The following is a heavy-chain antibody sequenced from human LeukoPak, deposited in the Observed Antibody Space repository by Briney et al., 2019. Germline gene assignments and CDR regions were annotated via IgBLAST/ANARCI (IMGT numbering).Heavy chain of an antibody. D-gene: IGHD4-17*01. V-gene: IGHV4-59*01. J-gene: IGHJ6*02. CDR1: GGSIGSYY. CDR3: AREDPQTTVPEGLDV. CDR2: IYYSGTT. Sequence: SEALSLTCAVSGGSIGSYYWSGLRQPPGRGLEGIGYIYYSGTTNYNPSLKSRVTISVDTSKNQFSLKLTSVTAADTAVYYCAREDPQTTVPEGLDVWGQGTTVTVSS.